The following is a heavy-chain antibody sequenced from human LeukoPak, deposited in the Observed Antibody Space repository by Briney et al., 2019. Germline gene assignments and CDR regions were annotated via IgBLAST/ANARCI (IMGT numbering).Heavy chain of an antibody. D-gene: IGHD1-26*01. J-gene: IGHJ4*02. V-gene: IGHV3-7*01. Sequence: PGGPRKPSCKAPGSTFSSNWITWVRQAPGKGLDWWANIKQDGSEKYYVDSVKGRFTISRDNSKNSLYLQMNSLRPEDTAVYYCAKDRSKGSYGDEFDHWGQGTLVTVSS. CDR3: AKDRSKGSYGDEFDH. CDR1: GSTFSSNW. CDR2: IKQDGSEK.